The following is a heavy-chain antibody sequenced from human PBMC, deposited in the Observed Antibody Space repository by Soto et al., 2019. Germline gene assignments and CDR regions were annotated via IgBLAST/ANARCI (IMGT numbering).Heavy chain of an antibody. V-gene: IGHV1-18*04. CDR1: GYTFTRYG. Sequence: QVQLVQSGAEVKKPGASVKVSCKASGYTFTRYGITWVRQAPGQGLEWMGWISGYTGHTNTAQKLQGRVTITTDTSTSTAYMELRSLKSDDTAVYYCARRHGLGAFDIWGQGTMVTVSS. J-gene: IGHJ3*02. CDR2: ISGYTGHT. D-gene: IGHD3-10*01. CDR3: ARRHGLGAFDI.